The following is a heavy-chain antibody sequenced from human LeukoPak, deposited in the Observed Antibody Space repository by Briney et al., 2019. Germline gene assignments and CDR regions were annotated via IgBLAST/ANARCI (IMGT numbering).Heavy chain of an antibody. CDR2: IYYSGST. J-gene: IGHJ6*02. D-gene: IGHD3-22*01. Sequence: SETLSLTCTVSGGSISSGGYYWSWIRQHPGKGLEWIGYIYYSGSTYYNPSLKSRVTISVDTSKNQFSLKLSSVTAADTAGYYCARGPYYYDSSGYLYYGMDVWGQGTTVTVSS. V-gene: IGHV4-31*03. CDR3: ARGPYYYDSSGYLYYGMDV. CDR1: GGSISSGGYY.